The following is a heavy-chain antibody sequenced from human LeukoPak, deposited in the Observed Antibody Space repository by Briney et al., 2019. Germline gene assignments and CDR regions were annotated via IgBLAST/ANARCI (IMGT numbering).Heavy chain of an antibody. Sequence: SVKVSCKASGGTFSSYAISWVRQAPGQGLEWMGRIIPIFGTANYAQKFQGRVTITTDESTSTAYMELSSLRSEDTAVYYCARVAAHIVVVPAASDAFDIWGQGTMVTVSS. CDR2: IIPIFGTA. V-gene: IGHV1-69*05. CDR1: GGTFSSYA. D-gene: IGHD2-2*01. J-gene: IGHJ3*02. CDR3: ARVAAHIVVVPAASDAFDI.